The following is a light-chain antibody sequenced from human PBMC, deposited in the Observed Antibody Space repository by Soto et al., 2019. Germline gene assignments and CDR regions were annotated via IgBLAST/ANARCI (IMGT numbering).Light chain of an antibody. CDR3: QQYYRSCT. CDR2: DAS. Sequence: DIQLTQSPSTLSASVGDRDTITCRASQSVTDWLAWYQQQPGKAPKLLIYDASSLQSGVPSRFSGSGSGPEFSLTISSLQPDDLATYYCQQYYRSCTFGQGTKVEIK. CDR1: QSVTDW. V-gene: IGKV1-5*01. J-gene: IGKJ2*02.